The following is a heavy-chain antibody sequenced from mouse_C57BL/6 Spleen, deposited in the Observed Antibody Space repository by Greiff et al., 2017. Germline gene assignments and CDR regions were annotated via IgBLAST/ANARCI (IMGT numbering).Heavy chain of an antibody. Sequence: VQVVESGPGLVQPSQSLSITCTVSGFSLTSYGVHWVRQSPGKGLEWLGVIWSGGSTDYNAAFISRLSISKDNSKSQVFFKMNSLQADDTAIYYCARIYYDYDGYFDVWGTGTTVTVSS. CDR1: GFSLTSYG. J-gene: IGHJ1*03. CDR3: ARIYYDYDGYFDV. CDR2: IWSGGST. V-gene: IGHV2-2*01. D-gene: IGHD2-4*01.